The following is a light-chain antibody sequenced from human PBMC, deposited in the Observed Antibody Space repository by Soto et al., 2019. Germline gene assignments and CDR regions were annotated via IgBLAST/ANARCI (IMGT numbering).Light chain of an antibody. CDR1: SSDVGCYDF. CDR2: GDT. V-gene: IGLV2-8*01. Sequence: QSVRTQPPSGSGAPGQSVTISCTGSSSDVGCYDFFSWYQQHPAKPTELLIYGDTKRASGVPDRFSGSKSGNTASLTVSGLQTEDEADYYCGSYEGTSCVFGTGTKVTVL. CDR3: GSYEGTSCV. J-gene: IGLJ1*01.